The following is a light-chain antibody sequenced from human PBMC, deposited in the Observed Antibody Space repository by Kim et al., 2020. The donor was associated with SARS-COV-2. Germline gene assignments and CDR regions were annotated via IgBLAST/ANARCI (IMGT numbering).Light chain of an antibody. Sequence: NLMLTQPHSVSESPGKTVTISCTRSSGSIASNYVQWYQQRPGSAPTTVIYEDNQRPSGVPERFSGSIDSSSNSASLTISGLKTEDEADYYCQSYDSSNWVFGGGTQLTVL. J-gene: IGLJ3*02. CDR1: SGSIASNY. CDR3: QSYDSSNWV. V-gene: IGLV6-57*04. CDR2: EDN.